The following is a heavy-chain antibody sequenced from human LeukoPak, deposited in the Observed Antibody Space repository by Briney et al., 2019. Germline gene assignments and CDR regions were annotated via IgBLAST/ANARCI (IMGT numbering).Heavy chain of an antibody. CDR3: ARGIAAAGYVRGRLLLFDP. CDR1: GVSFSGYY. Sequence: SETLSLTCAVYGVSFSGYYWSWIRQPPGKGLEWIGEINHSGSTNYNPSLKSRVTISVDTSKNQFSLKLSSVTAADTAVYYCARGIAAAGYVRGRLLLFDPWGQGTLVTVSS. V-gene: IGHV4-34*01. CDR2: INHSGST. D-gene: IGHD6-13*01. J-gene: IGHJ5*02.